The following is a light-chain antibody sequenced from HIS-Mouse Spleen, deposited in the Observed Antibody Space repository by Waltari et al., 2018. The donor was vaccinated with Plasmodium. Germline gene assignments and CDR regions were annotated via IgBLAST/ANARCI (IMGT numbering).Light chain of an antibody. CDR3: QVWDSSSDHVV. CDR1: NIGSKS. Sequence: SYVLTQPPSVSVAPGKPARITCWGNNIGSKSVHWYQQKPGQAPVLVVYEDSDRPSGIPERFSGSNSGNTATLTISRVEAGDEADYYCQVWDSSSDHVVFGGGTKLTVL. J-gene: IGLJ2*01. CDR2: EDS. V-gene: IGLV3-21*03.